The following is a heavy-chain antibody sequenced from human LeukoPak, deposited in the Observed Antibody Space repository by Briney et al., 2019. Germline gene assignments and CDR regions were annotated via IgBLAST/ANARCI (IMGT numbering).Heavy chain of an antibody. Sequence: GGSLRLSCAASGFIASSSYMSWVRQAPGKGLEWVSVIYSGGFTHYADFVKGRFTISRDNSKNTLYLQMNSLRAEDTAVYYCARVTATGAFDQWGQGTLVTVSS. CDR2: IYSGGFT. J-gene: IGHJ4*02. CDR3: ARVTATGAFDQ. D-gene: IGHD6-13*01. V-gene: IGHV3-53*01. CDR1: GFIASSSY.